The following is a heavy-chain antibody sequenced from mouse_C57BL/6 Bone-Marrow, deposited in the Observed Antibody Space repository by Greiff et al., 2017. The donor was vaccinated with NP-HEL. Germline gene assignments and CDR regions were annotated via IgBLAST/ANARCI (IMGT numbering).Heavy chain of an antibody. J-gene: IGHJ4*01. CDR1: GFTFSDYG. CDR2: ISNLAYSI. V-gene: IGHV5-15*01. Sequence: EVQLVESGGGLVQPGGSLKLSCAASGFTFSDYGMAWVRQAPRKGPEWVAFISNLAYSIYYEDTVTGRLTMSREKATNTLYLEMSSLRSEDTAMYYCARVGRENYYAIDYECQGNSTTV. CDR3: ARVGRENYYAIDY.